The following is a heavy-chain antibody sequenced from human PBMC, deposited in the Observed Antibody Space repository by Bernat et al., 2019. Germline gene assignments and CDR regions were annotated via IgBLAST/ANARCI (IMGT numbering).Heavy chain of an antibody. D-gene: IGHD3-22*01. V-gene: IGHV3-21*06. J-gene: IGHJ5*02. CDR1: GFTFSTYT. CDR2: ITSSSSYI. Sequence: EVQLVESGGGLVKPGGSLIVSCAASGFTFSTYTMNWVRQAPGKGLEWVSSITSSSSYIYYADSVKGRLTISRDNAKNSLYLLMNSLGGEDTAVYYCARAHHPDSCGSTRLGPWGQGTLVTVS. CDR3: ARAHHPDSCGSTRLGP.